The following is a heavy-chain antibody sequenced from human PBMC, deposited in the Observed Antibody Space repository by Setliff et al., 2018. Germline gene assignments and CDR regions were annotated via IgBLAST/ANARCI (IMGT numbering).Heavy chain of an antibody. CDR3: ARDGGDGYGVDAYAGGGFDI. J-gene: IGHJ3*02. Sequence: SETLSLTCTVSGDSISDASICAWIRQPPGKGLEFIGYVYYRGAASYDPSFKSRVTMSVDTSKTPFSLKLTSVTAADTAGYYCARDGGDGYGVDAYAGGGFDIWGQGTMVTVSS. V-gene: IGHV4-59*12. CDR1: GDSISDAS. D-gene: IGHD4-17*01. CDR2: VYYRGAA.